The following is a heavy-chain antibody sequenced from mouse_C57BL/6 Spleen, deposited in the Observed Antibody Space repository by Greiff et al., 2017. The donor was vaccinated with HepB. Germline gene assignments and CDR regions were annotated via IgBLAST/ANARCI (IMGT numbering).Heavy chain of an antibody. J-gene: IGHJ4*01. CDR3: ARYPPYGNSSMDY. Sequence: VQLKESGAELVKPGASVKLSCTASGFNIKDYYMHWVKQRTEQGLEWIGRIDPEDGETKYAPKFQGKATITADTSSNTAYLQLSSLTSEDTAVYNCARYPPYGNSSMDYWGQGTSVTVSS. V-gene: IGHV14-2*01. CDR2: IDPEDGET. CDR1: GFNIKDYY. D-gene: IGHD2-1*01.